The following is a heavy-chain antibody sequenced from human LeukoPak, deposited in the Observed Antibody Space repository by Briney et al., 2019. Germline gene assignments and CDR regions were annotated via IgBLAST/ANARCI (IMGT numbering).Heavy chain of an antibody. D-gene: IGHD3-22*01. V-gene: IGHV3-74*01. J-gene: IGHJ4*02. CDR3: ARGAYYYDSSGYSPSDY. Sequence: GGSLRLSCAASGFTFSSYWMHWVRQAPGKGLVWVSRINSDGSSTSYADSVKGRFTISRDNAKNTLYLQMNSLRAEDTAVYYCARGAYYYDSSGYSPSDYWGQGTLVTVSS. CDR1: GFTFSSYW. CDR2: INSDGSST.